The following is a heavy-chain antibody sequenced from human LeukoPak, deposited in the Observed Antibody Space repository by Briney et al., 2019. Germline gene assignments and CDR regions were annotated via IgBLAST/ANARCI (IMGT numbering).Heavy chain of an antibody. CDR2: IYYSGST. CDR3: ARSQQWLYYYFDY. V-gene: IGHV4-61*01. J-gene: IGHJ4*02. Sequence: SETLSLTCTVSSGSISTSNYYWSWIRQPPGKGLEWIGYIYYSGSTNYNPSLKSRVTISVDTSKNQFSLKLSSVTAADTAVYYCARSQQWLYYYFDYWGQGTLVTVSS. CDR1: SGSISTSNYY. D-gene: IGHD6-19*01.